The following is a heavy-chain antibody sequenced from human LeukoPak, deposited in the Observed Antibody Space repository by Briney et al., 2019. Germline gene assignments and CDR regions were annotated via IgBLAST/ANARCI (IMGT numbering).Heavy chain of an antibody. D-gene: IGHD3-22*01. J-gene: IGHJ4*02. V-gene: IGHV3-15*01. CDR3: TRGSHSYDSSDFDY. CDR1: GFTFNNAW. Sequence: GGSLRLSCAASGFTFNNAWMNWVRQAPGKGLEWVGRIRSKTAGRTTEYSSPVKGRFTISRDESINTLFLQMNSLETDDTAVYYCTRGSHSYDSSDFDYWGQGTLVTVSS. CDR2: IRSKTAGRTT.